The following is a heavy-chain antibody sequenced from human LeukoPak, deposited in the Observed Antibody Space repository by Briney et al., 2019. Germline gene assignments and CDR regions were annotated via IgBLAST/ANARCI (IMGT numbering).Heavy chain of an antibody. J-gene: IGHJ1*01. CDR2: IYTSGST. CDR1: GGSISSGSYY. V-gene: IGHV4-61*02. Sequence: SETLSLTCTVSGGSISSGSYYWSWIRQPAGKGLEWIGRIYTSGSTIFNPSLKSRVTISIDTSKNQFSLKLSSVTAADTAVYYCARLYGGRRAEYFQHWGQGTLVTVSS. CDR3: ARLYGGRRAEYFQH. D-gene: IGHD4-23*01.